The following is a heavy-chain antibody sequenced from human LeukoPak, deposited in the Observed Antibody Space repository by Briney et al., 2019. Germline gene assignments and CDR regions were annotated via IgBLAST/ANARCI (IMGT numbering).Heavy chain of an antibody. J-gene: IGHJ4*02. D-gene: IGHD3-16*02. CDR3: ARAYYVWGTYRQGPYYFDY. V-gene: IGHV1-18*01. Sequence: ASVKVSCKASGYTFTTFGITWVRQAPGQGLEWMGWIRDYNSNTNYAQKFQGRVTMTTDPSTTTAYMELRSLRSDDTAVYYCARAYYVWGTYRQGPYYFDYWGQGTLVTVS. CDR1: GYTFTTFG. CDR2: IRDYNSNT.